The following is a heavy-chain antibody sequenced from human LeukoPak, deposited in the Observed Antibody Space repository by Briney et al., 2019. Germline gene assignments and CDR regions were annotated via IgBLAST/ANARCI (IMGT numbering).Heavy chain of an antibody. D-gene: IGHD5-12*01. CDR2: ISSSSSYI. V-gene: IGHV3-21*01. CDR1: GFTFSSYS. Sequence: GGSLRLSCAASGFTFSSYSMNWVRQAPGKGLEWVSSISSSSSYIYYADSVKGRFTISRDNSNNTLYLQMNSLRAEDTAVYYCAREYSDYGYYYNMEVWGQGTTVTVSS. J-gene: IGHJ6*02. CDR3: AREYSDYGYYYNMEV.